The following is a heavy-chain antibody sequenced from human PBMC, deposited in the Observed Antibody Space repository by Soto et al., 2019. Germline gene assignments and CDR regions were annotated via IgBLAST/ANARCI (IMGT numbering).Heavy chain of an antibody. CDR3: VRDRGYPDSFDI. CDR2: INSDGTTI. J-gene: IGHJ3*02. Sequence: PGGSLRLSCAASGFNFGPFWMHWVRQAPGKGLVWVSHINSDGTTIVYADSVKGRFTISRDNAKNTLYLQMNSLRVEDTAVYFCVRDRGYPDSFDIWGPGKLVTVSS. CDR1: GFNFGPFW. D-gene: IGHD3-10*01. V-gene: IGHV3-74*01.